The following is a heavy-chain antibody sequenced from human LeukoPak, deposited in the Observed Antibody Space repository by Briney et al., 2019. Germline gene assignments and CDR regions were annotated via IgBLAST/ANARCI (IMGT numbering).Heavy chain of an antibody. CDR3: ARLPYYDSSDYYSPFDY. CDR2: IYYSGST. D-gene: IGHD3-22*01. J-gene: IGHJ4*02. V-gene: IGHV4-30-4*01. CDR1: GGSISSGDYY. Sequence: PSETLSLTCTVSGGSISSGDYYWSWIRQPPGKGLEWIGYIYYSGSTYYNPSLKSRVTISVDTSKNQFSLKLSSVTAADTAVYYCARLPYYDSSDYYSPFDYWGQGILVTVSS.